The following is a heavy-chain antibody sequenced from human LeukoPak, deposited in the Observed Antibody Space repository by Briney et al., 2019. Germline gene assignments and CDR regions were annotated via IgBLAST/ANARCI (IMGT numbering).Heavy chain of an antibody. J-gene: IGHJ4*02. D-gene: IGHD4-17*01. CDR1: GGSFSGYY. CDR2: INHSGST. CDR3: ATSYGDYWLDY. Sequence: PSETLSLTCAVYGGSFSGYYWSWIRQPPGKGLEWIGEINHSGSTNYNPSLRSRVTISVDTSKNQFSLKLSSVTAADTAVYYCATSYGDYWLDYWGQGTLVTVSS. V-gene: IGHV4-34*01.